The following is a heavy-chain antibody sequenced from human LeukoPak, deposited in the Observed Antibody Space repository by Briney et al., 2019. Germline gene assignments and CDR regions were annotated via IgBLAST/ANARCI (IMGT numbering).Heavy chain of an antibody. CDR3: AKGYYYYFDY. J-gene: IGHJ4*02. Sequence: GGSLRLSCAASGFTLSSYGMHWVRQAPGKGLEWVAFIRYDGSNKYYADSVKGRFTISRDNSKNTLYLQMNSLRAEDTAVYYCAKGYYYYFDYWGQGTLVTVSS. CDR1: GFTLSSYG. V-gene: IGHV3-30*02. D-gene: IGHD3-10*01. CDR2: IRYDGSNK.